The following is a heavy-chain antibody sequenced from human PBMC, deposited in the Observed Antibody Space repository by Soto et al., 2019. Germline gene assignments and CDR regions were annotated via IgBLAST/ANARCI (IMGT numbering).Heavy chain of an antibody. CDR3: ARDGIESPDGY. CDR1: GASISSGSYY. CDR2: IYYSGST. Sequence: SETLSLTCTVYGASISSGSYYWSWIRQPPGKGLEWIGYIYYSGSTNYNPSLKSRVTISVDTSKNQFSLKLSSVTAADTAVYYCARDGIESPDGYWGQGTLVTVSS. V-gene: IGHV4-61*01. D-gene: IGHD1-1*01. J-gene: IGHJ4*02.